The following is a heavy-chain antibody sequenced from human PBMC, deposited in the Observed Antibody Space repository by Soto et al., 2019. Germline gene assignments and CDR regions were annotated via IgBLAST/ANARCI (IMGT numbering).Heavy chain of an antibody. CDR3: ARRVEKGVWGSYRRFDY. J-gene: IGHJ4*02. Sequence: QLQLQESGPGLVKPSETLSLTCTVSGGSISSSSYYWGWIRQPPGKGLEWIGSIYYSGSTYYNPSLKSRVTISVDTSKNQFSLKLSSVTAADTAVYYCARRVEKGVWGSYRRFDYWGQGTLVTVSS. D-gene: IGHD3-16*02. CDR1: GGSISSSSYY. CDR2: IYYSGST. V-gene: IGHV4-39*01.